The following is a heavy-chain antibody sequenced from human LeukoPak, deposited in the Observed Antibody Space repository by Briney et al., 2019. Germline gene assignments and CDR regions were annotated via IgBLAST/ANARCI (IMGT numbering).Heavy chain of an antibody. CDR2: ISYDGSNK. CDR1: GFTFSSYA. D-gene: IGHD6-19*01. Sequence: PGRSLRLSCAASGFTFSSYAMHWVRQAPGKGLEWVAVISYDGSNKYYADSVKGRFTISRDNSKNTLYLQMNSLRAEDTAVYYCARDRRHSSGWYAYWGQGTLVTASS. CDR3: ARDRRHSSGWYAY. V-gene: IGHV3-30*04. J-gene: IGHJ4*02.